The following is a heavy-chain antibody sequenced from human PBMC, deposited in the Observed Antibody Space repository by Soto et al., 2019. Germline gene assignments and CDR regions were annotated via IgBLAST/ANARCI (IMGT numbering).Heavy chain of an antibody. CDR1: VFTFSNYA. CDR3: VKVGGYDGYEPLDK. CDR2: ISDDGSNT. Sequence: QVQLVESGGGVVQPGRSLRLSCAASVFTFSNYAMHWVRQAPGKGLVWVAVISDDGSNTYYADSVKGRFTISRDNPKNTLYLQMNSLRAEDTAVYYCVKVGGYDGYEPLDKWGQGTLVTVSS. J-gene: IGHJ4*02. D-gene: IGHD5-12*01. V-gene: IGHV3-30*18.